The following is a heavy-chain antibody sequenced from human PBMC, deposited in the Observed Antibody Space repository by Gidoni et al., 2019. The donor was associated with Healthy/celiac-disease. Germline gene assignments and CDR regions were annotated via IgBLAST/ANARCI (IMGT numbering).Heavy chain of an antibody. V-gene: IGHV3-23*01. CDR1: GFTFSIYA. D-gene: IGHD6-13*01. J-gene: IGHJ5*02. Sequence: EVQLLESGGGLVQPGGSLRLSCAASGFTFSIYAMSWVRQAPGKGLEWVSAISGSGGSTYYADSVKGRFTISRDNSKNTLYLQMNSLRAEDTAVYYCAKDPLIHSSSWYGGLYNWFDPWGQGTLVTVSS. CDR3: AKDPLIHSSSWYGGLYNWFDP. CDR2: ISGSGGST.